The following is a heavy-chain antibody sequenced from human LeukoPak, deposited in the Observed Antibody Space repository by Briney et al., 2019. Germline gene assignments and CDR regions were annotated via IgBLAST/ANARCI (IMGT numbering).Heavy chain of an antibody. Sequence: GGSLRLSCAASGFTFSSYGMSWVRQAPGKGLEWVSAISGSGGNTYYADSVKGRFTISRDNSKNTLYLQMNSLRAEDTAVYYCAKGFSSGSYSYWGQGTLVTVSS. V-gene: IGHV3-23*01. CDR2: ISGSGGNT. CDR3: AKGFSSGSYSY. D-gene: IGHD1-26*01. J-gene: IGHJ4*02. CDR1: GFTFSSYG.